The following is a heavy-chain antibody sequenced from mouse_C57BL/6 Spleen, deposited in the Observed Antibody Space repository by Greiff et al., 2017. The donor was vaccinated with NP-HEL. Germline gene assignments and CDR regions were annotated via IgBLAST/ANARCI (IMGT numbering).Heavy chain of an antibody. D-gene: IGHD1-1*01. CDR2: IDPSDSET. Sequence: QVQLQQPGAELVRPGSSVKLSCKASGYTFTSYWMHWVKQRPIQGLEWIGNIDPSDSETHYNQKFKDKATLTVDKSSSTAYMQLSSLTSEDSADYYCAREGSSYYAMDYWGQGTSVTVSS. J-gene: IGHJ4*01. V-gene: IGHV1-52*01. CDR3: AREGSSYYAMDY. CDR1: GYTFTSYW.